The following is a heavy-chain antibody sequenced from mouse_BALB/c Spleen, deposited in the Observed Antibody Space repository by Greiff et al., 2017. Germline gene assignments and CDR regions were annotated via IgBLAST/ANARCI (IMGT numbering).Heavy chain of an antibody. D-gene: IGHD2-1*01. J-gene: IGHJ4*01. CDR1: GFSLTSFG. CDR2: IWAGGCT. Sequence: VQLMESGPGLVAPSQSLSITCTVSGFSLTSFGVHWVRQPPGEGLGWLGVIWAGGCTHYNSALMSRLSISKDNSKSQVFLKMNSLQTDNTAMYYCARVGNPYAMDYRGEGTAVTVSA. V-gene: IGHV2-9*02. CDR3: ARVGNPYAMDY.